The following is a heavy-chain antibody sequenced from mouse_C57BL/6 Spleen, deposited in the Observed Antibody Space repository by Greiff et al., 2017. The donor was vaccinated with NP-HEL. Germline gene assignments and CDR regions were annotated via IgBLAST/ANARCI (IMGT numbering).Heavy chain of an antibody. D-gene: IGHD3-2*02. CDR1: GFTFSSYA. CDR3: AREDSSGYAFDY. V-gene: IGHV5-4*01. J-gene: IGHJ2*01. CDR2: ISDGGSYT. Sequence: DVHLVESGGGLVKPGGSLKLSCAASGFTFSSYAMSWVRQTPEKRLEWVATISDGGSYTYYPDNVKGRFTISRDNAKNNLYLQRSHLKSEDTAMYYCAREDSSGYAFDYWGQGTTLTVSS.